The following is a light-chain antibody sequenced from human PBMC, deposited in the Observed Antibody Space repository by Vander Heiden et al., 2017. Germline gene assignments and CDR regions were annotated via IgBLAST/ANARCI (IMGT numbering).Light chain of an antibody. V-gene: IGLV3-1*01. Sequence: SYELTQPPSVSVSPGQTASVTCSGDKLGDRYADWYQQKPGQSPVLVIYQDTKRPSGIPERFSGSNSGNTATLTISGTQAMDEADYYGQAWDSSTGVFGTGTKVTAL. CDR3: QAWDSSTGV. J-gene: IGLJ1*01. CDR2: QDT. CDR1: KLGDRY.